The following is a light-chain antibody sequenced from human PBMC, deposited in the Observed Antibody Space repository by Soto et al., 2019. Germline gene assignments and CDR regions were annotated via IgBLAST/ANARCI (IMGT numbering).Light chain of an antibody. Sequence: EIVLTQSPGTLSLSPGERATLSCRASQSVSNSYLAWYQQKPGQAPRLLISGSSSRATGIPDRFSGSGSGTGFTLTISRLEPEDFAVYHCQQYGSLPLTFGQGTKVEIK. CDR3: QQYGSLPLT. V-gene: IGKV3-20*01. CDR2: GSS. CDR1: QSVSNSY. J-gene: IGKJ1*01.